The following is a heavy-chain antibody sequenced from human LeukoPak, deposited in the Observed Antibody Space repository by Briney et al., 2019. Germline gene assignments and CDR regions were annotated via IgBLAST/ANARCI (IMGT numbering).Heavy chain of an antibody. CDR3: ANGGVYSSGWYYFDY. CDR2: ISSSGSTI. J-gene: IGHJ4*02. Sequence: PGGSLRLSCAASGFTFSSYEMNWVRQAPGKGLEWVSYISSSGSTIYYADSVKGRFTISRDNAKNTLYLQMNSLRAEDTAVYYCANGGVYSSGWYYFDYWGQGTLVTVSS. V-gene: IGHV3-48*03. CDR1: GFTFSSYE. D-gene: IGHD6-19*01.